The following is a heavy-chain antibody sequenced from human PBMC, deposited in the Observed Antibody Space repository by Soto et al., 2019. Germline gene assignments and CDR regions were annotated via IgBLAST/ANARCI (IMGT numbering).Heavy chain of an antibody. D-gene: IGHD6-19*01. Sequence: SGPTLVNPTQTLTLTCTFSGFSLSTSGMCVSWIRQPPGKALEWLALIDWDDDKYYSTSLKTRLTISKDTSKNQVVLTMTNMDPVDTATYYCARIRYSSGWYPYYYYGMDVWGQGTTVTVS. V-gene: IGHV2-70*01. CDR2: IDWDDDK. CDR3: ARIRYSSGWYPYYYYGMDV. J-gene: IGHJ6*02. CDR1: GFSLSTSGMC.